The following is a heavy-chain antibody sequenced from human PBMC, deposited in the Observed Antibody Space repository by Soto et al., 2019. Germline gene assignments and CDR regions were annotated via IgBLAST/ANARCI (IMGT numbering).Heavy chain of an antibody. V-gene: IGHV5-51*01. J-gene: IGHJ6*02. CDR3: ARRAGGSKWYQSYGMDV. Sequence: PGESLKISCKGSGYIFTSYWIGWVRQMPGKGLQWMGIIYPGDSETRYSPSFQGQFTISVDKSISTAYLQWSSLKASDTAMYYCARRAGGSKWYQSYGMDVWGQGTTVTVSS. CDR2: IYPGDSET. CDR1: GYIFTSYW. D-gene: IGHD6-13*01.